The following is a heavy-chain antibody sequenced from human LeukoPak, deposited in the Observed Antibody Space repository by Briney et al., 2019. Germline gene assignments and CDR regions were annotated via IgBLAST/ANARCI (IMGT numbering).Heavy chain of an antibody. D-gene: IGHD6-13*01. V-gene: IGHV3-23*01. CDR3: ARNSSWYYFDY. Sequence: GGSLRPSCAASGFTFSSYPMSWVRQAPGKGLEWVSAISGSGGSTYYADSVKGRFTISRDNSKNTLYLQMNSLRAEDTAVYYCARNSSWYYFDYWGQGTLVTVSS. J-gene: IGHJ4*02. CDR2: ISGSGGST. CDR1: GFTFSSYP.